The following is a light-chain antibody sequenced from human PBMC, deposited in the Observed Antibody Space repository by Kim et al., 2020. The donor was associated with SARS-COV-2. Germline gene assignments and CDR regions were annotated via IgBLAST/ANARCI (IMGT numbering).Light chain of an antibody. Sequence: QSALTQPASVSGSPGQSITISCTGTSSDVGGYNYVSWYQQHPGKAPKLMVYDVSQRPSGVSNRFSGSKSGNTASLTIPGLQAEDEADYYCSSYTSSSTWVFGGGTQLTVL. CDR2: DVS. CDR1: SSDVGGYNY. J-gene: IGLJ3*02. V-gene: IGLV2-14*01. CDR3: SSYTSSSTWV.